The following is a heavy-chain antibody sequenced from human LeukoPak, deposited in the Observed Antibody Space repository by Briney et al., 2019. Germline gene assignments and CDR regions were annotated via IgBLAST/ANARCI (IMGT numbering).Heavy chain of an antibody. Sequence: GGSLRLSCAASGFTFTIYSMSWIRQAPGKGLEWVSYISSSGSTIYYADSVKGRFTISRDNAKNSLYLQMNSLRAEDTAVYYCARYYGGSFGVVTVNFDYWGQGTLVTVSS. V-gene: IGHV3-11*01. CDR1: GFTFTIYS. J-gene: IGHJ4*02. CDR3: ARYYGGSFGVVTVNFDY. D-gene: IGHD2-21*02. CDR2: ISSSGSTI.